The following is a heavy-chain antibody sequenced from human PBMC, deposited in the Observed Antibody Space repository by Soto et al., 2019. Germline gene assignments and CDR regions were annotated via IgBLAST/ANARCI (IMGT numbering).Heavy chain of an antibody. Sequence: KASETLCLRCGVSVSSSTNGYYWGCIGQPPGKGLEWIGSIYRSWNTYYNPSLRSRVTLSIETSNNQLSLKWRSVTAAATAIYYWAGVQIAGRGSFQGWGQGPLGIVSS. J-gene: IGHJ1*01. CDR3: AGVQIAGRGSFQG. CDR1: VSSSTNGYY. CDR2: IYRSWNT. D-gene: IGHD6-13*01. V-gene: IGHV4-38-2*01.